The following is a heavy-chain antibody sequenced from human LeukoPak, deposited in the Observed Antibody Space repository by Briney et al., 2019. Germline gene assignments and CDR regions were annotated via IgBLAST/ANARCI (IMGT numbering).Heavy chain of an antibody. J-gene: IGHJ4*02. D-gene: IGHD6-13*01. V-gene: IGHV4-59*01. Sequence: SETLSLTRTVSGGSISSYYWSWIRQPPGKGLEWIGYIYYSGSTNYNPSLKSRVTMSVDTSKNQFSLKLSSVTAADTAVYYCARLYSSSWVDYWGQGTLVTVSS. CDR3: ARLYSSSWVDY. CDR1: GGSISSYY. CDR2: IYYSGST.